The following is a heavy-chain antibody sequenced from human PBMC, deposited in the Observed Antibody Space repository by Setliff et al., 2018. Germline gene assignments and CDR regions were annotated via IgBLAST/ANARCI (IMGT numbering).Heavy chain of an antibody. CDR1: GYTFTDYC. J-gene: IGHJ3*02. CDR3: ARDPKDSSGWEHDAFDI. D-gene: IGHD6-19*01. Sequence: ASVKVSCKASGYTFTDYCMHWVRQAPGQGLEWMGWINPNSGGTNYAQNFQGRVTMTRDTSISTAYMELSRLRSDDTAVYYCARDPKDSSGWEHDAFDIWGQGTMVTVSS. V-gene: IGHV1-2*02. CDR2: INPNSGGT.